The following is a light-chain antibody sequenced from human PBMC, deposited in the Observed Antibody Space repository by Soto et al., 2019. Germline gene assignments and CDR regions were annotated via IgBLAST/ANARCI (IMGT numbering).Light chain of an antibody. Sequence: QSVLTQPPSVSGAPGQGVTISCTGSSSNIGAGSDVHWYQQLPGTAPKLLMYRNNERPSGVPDRFSGSKSGTSASLAISGLRSEDEADYYCAAWDDSLSAWVFGGGTKVTVL. CDR1: SSNIGAGSD. V-gene: IGLV1-47*01. CDR3: AAWDDSLSAWV. J-gene: IGLJ3*02. CDR2: RNN.